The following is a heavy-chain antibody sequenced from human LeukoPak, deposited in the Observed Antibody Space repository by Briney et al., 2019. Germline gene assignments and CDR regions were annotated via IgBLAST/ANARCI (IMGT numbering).Heavy chain of an antibody. CDR3: ARGPAGYPLSYYYYMDV. Sequence: SETLSLTCTVSGGSISSYYWSWIRQPPGKGLEWIGYIYYSGSTNYNPSLKSRVTISVDTSKNQFSLKLSSVTAADTAVYYCARGPAGYPLSYYYYMDVWGKGTTVTVSS. CDR1: GGSISSYY. D-gene: IGHD1-1*01. J-gene: IGHJ6*03. V-gene: IGHV4-59*01. CDR2: IYYSGST.